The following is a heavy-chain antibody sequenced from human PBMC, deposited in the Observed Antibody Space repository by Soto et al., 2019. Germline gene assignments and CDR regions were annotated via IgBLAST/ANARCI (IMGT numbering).Heavy chain of an antibody. CDR2: IYYSGST. Sequence: SETLYLTCTVSGGSISSYYWSWIRQTPGKGLEWIGYIYYSGSTNYNPSLKCRVTISVDTSKNQFSLKLSSVTAADTAVYYCARGDWGSGQYYYYGMDVWGQGTTVTVSS. CDR3: ARGDWGSGQYYYYGMDV. J-gene: IGHJ6*02. CDR1: GGSISSYY. V-gene: IGHV4-59*01. D-gene: IGHD7-27*01.